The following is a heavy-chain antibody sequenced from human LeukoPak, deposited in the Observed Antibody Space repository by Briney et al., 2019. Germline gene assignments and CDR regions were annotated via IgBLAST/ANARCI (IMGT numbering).Heavy chain of an antibody. CDR3: ARDLRRRWLHKGRLATPDAFDI. V-gene: IGHV4-59*01. J-gene: IGHJ3*02. CDR2: IYYSGST. Sequence: SETLSLTCTVSGGSLSSYYWSWIRQPPGKGLEWIGYIYYSGSTNYNPSLKSRVTISVDTSKNQFSLKLSSVTAADTAVYYCARDLRRRWLHKGRLATPDAFDIWGQGTMVTVSS. D-gene: IGHD5-24*01. CDR1: GGSLSSYY.